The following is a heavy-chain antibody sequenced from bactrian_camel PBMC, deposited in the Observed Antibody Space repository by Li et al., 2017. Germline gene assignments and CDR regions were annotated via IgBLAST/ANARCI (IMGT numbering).Heavy chain of an antibody. D-gene: IGHD2*01. Sequence: VQLVESGGGSVQAGESLRLSCTDSAYTYSPCMGWFRQAPGKEREGVAAINTGGGTAYYADSVKGRFTISQDKAKNTVSLQMNSLKPEDTAMYYCAAYRGLVCGTEVFLAVSRNYWGQGTQVTVS. J-gene: IGHJ4*01. V-gene: IGHV3S40*01. CDR3: AAYRGLVCGTEVFLAVSRNY. CDR2: INTGGGTA. CDR1: AYTYSPC.